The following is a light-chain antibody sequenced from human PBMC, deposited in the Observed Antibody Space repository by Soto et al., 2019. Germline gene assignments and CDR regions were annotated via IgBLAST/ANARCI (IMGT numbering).Light chain of an antibody. V-gene: IGKV1-8*01. CDR2: AAS. CDR3: QQSYSTPIT. Sequence: AIRMTQSPSSLSSSTGDRVTITCRASHGISSYLAWYQQKPGQAPKLLIYAASTLQSGVPSRFSGSGSGTDFTLTISCLQSEDFATYYCQQSYSTPITFGQGTRLEIK. J-gene: IGKJ5*01. CDR1: HGISSY.